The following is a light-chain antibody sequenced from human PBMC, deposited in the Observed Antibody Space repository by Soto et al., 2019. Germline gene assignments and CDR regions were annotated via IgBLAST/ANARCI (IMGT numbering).Light chain of an antibody. CDR2: ATS. Sequence: DIQMTQSPSSVSASVGDRVTITCRASQDIRTWLAWYQQKPGKAPKLVIYATSTLQSGVPSRFSGSGSGTDFTLTITSLQPEDFATYYCQQANTFPLTFGGGTILEIK. CDR1: QDIRTW. CDR3: QQANTFPLT. J-gene: IGKJ4*01. V-gene: IGKV1D-12*01.